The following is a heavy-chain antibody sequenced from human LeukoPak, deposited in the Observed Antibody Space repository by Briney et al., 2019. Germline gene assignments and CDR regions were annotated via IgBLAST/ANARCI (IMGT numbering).Heavy chain of an antibody. CDR1: GYTFINYY. D-gene: IGHD3-10*02. CDR2: INPVSGAT. CDR3: AITYVNNAFDI. V-gene: IGHV1-2*06. Sequence: ASVKVSCKASGYTFINYYIHWVRQATGQGLEWMGRINPVSGATNSAQKFQGRVTMTRDTSITTAYMDLGSLRSDDTAVYYCAITYVNNAFDIWGQGTMVTVSS. J-gene: IGHJ3*02.